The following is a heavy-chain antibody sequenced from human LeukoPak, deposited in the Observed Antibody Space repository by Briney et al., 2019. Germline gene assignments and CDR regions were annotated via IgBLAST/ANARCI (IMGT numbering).Heavy chain of an antibody. CDR2: ISSSGSTI. D-gene: IGHD6-13*01. CDR1: GFTFSSYE. CDR3: ARDRYISDSGYPYYFYY. Sequence: GGSLRLSCAASGFTFSSYEMNWVLQAPGKGLEWVSYISSSGSTIYYADSVKGRFTISRDNAKNSLSLQMNSLRAEDTAVYYCARDRYISDSGYPYYFYYWGQGTLVTVSS. J-gene: IGHJ4*02. V-gene: IGHV3-48*03.